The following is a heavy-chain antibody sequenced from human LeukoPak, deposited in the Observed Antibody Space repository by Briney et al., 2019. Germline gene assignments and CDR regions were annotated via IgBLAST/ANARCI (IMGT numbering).Heavy chain of an antibody. V-gene: IGHV4-59*12. D-gene: IGHD2-2*01. CDR3: ARDMEVDIVVVPAPMDV. J-gene: IGHJ6*03. Sequence: SETLSLTCTVSGGSISSYYWSWIRQPPGKGLEWIGYIYYSGSTNYNPSLKSRVTISVDTSKNQFSLKLSSVTAADTAVYYCARDMEVDIVVVPAPMDVWGKGTTVTVSS. CDR2: IYYSGST. CDR1: GGSISSYY.